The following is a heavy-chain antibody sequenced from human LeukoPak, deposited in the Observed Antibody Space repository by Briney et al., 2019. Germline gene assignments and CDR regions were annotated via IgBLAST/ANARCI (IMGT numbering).Heavy chain of an antibody. CDR2: ISESDGST. V-gene: IGHV3-23*01. CDR3: AKDISQGYTFGSIEEDY. CDR1: GSTFSRYA. Sequence: GGSLRLSCAASGSTFSRYAMSWVRQAPGKGLEWLTAISESDGSTYYADSVKGRFTISRDNSKSTLYLQMNSLGADDTAVYFCAKDISQGYTFGSIEEDYWGQGTLVTVSS. D-gene: IGHD5-18*01. J-gene: IGHJ4*02.